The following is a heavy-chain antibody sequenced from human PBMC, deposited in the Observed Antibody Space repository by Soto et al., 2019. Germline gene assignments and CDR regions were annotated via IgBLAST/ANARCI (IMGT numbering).Heavy chain of an antibody. CDR1: GYTFTSYD. CDR2: MNPNTGNS. J-gene: IGHJ4*02. V-gene: IGHV1-8*01. D-gene: IGHD1-1*01. CDR3: ARRAETNGWNGFFADKYYFDF. Sequence: ASVKVSCKASGYTFTSYDIYWVRQATGQGLEWMGWMNPNTGNSGYAQKFQGRVTMTSDTSISTAHMELSSLRSEDTAVYYCARRAETNGWNGFFADKYYFDFWGQGTLVPVSS.